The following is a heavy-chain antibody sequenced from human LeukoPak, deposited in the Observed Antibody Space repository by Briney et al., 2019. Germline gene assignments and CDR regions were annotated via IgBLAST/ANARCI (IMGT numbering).Heavy chain of an antibody. CDR3: VLGYSYGYLFDY. CDR2: IKQDGSEK. Sequence: PGGSLRLSCAASGFTFSSYWMSWVRQAPGKGLEWVANIKQDGSEKYYVDSVKGRSTISRDNAKNSLFFQMNSLRAEDTAVYFCVLGYSYGYLFDYWGQGTLVTVSS. D-gene: IGHD5-18*01. CDR1: GFTFSSYW. V-gene: IGHV3-7*01. J-gene: IGHJ4*02.